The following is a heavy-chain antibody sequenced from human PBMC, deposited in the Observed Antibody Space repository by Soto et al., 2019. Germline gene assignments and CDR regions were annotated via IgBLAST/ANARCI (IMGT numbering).Heavy chain of an antibody. J-gene: IGHJ4*02. D-gene: IGHD3-22*01. CDR3: AKGNYYDSSGYYYFDY. Sequence: PGGSLRLSCAASGFPFDAYVMHWVRQGPGKGLEWVYLITWDGGSTYYADSVKGRFTISRDNSENSLYLQMNSLRPEDTALYYCAKGNYYDSSGYYYFDYWGQGTLVTVSS. CDR2: ITWDGGST. V-gene: IGHV3-43*01. CDR1: GFPFDAYV.